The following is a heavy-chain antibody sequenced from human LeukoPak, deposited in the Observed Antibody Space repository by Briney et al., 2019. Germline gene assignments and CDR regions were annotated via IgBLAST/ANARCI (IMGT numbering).Heavy chain of an antibody. CDR2: LTLDGSST. D-gene: IGHD2-15*01. CDR3: ARGETGRGDYFDF. CDR1: GFTFNSYI. J-gene: IGHJ4*02. Sequence: GGSLRLSCAASGFTFNSYIMNWLRQAPGKGLEWVGNLTLDGSSTYYADSLRGRVIISRDNSKNTLFLQLNSMTPDDTAVYYCARGETGRGDYFDFWGQGTPVAVSS. V-gene: IGHV3-30*03.